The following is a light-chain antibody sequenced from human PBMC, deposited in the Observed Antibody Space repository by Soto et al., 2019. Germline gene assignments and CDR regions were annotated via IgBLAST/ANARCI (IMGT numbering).Light chain of an antibody. V-gene: IGKV3-20*01. CDR1: QSVSSSY. J-gene: IGKJ1*01. Sequence: EIVLTQSPGTLSLSPGERATLSCRASQSVSSSYLAWYQQKPDQAPRLLIYGASSRATGIPDRFSGSGSGTDFTLTISRLEPEDFAVYYCKQNGSSSWTFGQGTKVEIK. CDR2: GAS. CDR3: KQNGSSSWT.